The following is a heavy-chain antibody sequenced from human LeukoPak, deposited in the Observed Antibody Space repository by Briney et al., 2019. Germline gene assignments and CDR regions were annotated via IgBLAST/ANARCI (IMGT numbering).Heavy chain of an antibody. CDR1: GFTLNMYW. CDR2: MNTDGSRT. V-gene: IGHV3-74*03. Sequence: GGSLRLSCAASGFTLNMYWMEWVRPAPGKGLVWVSHMNTDGSRTTYADSVQGRFTISRDNAKSTMYLQMNSLRDDDTAVYYCARVGYCSGGKCYGMDVWGQGTTVTVS. D-gene: IGHD2-15*01. J-gene: IGHJ6*02. CDR3: ARVGYCSGGKCYGMDV.